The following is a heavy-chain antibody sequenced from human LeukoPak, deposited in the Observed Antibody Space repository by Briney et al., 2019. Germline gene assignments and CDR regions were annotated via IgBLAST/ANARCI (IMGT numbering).Heavy chain of an antibody. V-gene: IGHV4-59*01. D-gene: IGHD3-3*01. CDR1: GGSISSYY. J-gene: IGHJ4*02. Sequence: PSETLSLTCTVSGGSISSYYWSWRRQPPGPGLGWIGYIYYSGSTNYNPSLKSRVTISVDTCKNQFSLKLSSVTAADTAVYYCARVRDDFWSGPSAYFDYWGQGTLVTVSS. CDR3: ARVRDDFWSGPSAYFDY. CDR2: IYYSGST.